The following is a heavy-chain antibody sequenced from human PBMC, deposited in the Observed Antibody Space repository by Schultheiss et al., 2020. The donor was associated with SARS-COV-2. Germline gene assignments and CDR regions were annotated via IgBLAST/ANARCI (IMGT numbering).Heavy chain of an antibody. CDR3: AGIGVIVVARDAFDI. D-gene: IGHD3-22*01. CDR1: GFTFSSYA. J-gene: IGHJ3*02. V-gene: IGHV3-64D*06. Sequence: GGSLRLSCAASGFTFSSYAMSWVRQAPGKGLEYVSAISSNGGSTYYADSVKGRFTISRDNSKNTLYLQMSSLRAEDTAVYYCAGIGVIVVARDAFDIWGQGTMVTVSS. CDR2: ISSNGGST.